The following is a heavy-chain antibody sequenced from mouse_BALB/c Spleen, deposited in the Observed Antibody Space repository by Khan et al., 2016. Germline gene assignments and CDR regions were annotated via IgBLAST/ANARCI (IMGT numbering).Heavy chain of an antibody. CDR2: IDPPNDNT. D-gene: IGHD1-1*01. CDR1: GFNIQDTY. V-gene: IGHV14-3*02. Sequence: VRLQQSGAELVKPGASVKLSCTASGFNIQDTYMHWVRQRPEQGLDWIGRIDPPNDNTKYDPKFQDKATITVDTSSNTAYLQLSSLTYEDTAVYYCARMYYGDYWGQGTTLTVSS. CDR3: ARMYYGDY. J-gene: IGHJ2*01.